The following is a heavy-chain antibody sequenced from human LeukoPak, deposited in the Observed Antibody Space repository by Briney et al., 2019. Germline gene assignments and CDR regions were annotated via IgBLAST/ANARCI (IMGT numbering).Heavy chain of an antibody. CDR1: GGSIRGYY. V-gene: IGHV4-59*01. Sequence: PSETLSLTCTVSGGSIRGYYWSWIRQPPGKRLEWVGYISYSGSINYNPSPNSRVTISVDTSKNQFSLKLSSVTAADTAIYYCARDGRAGFLFAYWGQGTLVTVSS. CDR3: ARDGRAGFLFAY. CDR2: ISYSGSI. D-gene: IGHD6-19*01. J-gene: IGHJ4*02.